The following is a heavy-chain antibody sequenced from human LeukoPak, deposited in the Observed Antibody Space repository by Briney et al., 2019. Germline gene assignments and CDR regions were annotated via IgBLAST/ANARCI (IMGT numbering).Heavy chain of an antibody. D-gene: IGHD4-17*01. CDR3: ARRGNDYGDYPTDY. CDR2: IRPGDSDT. Sequence: SGESLKISCKGSGYSFTSYWIGWVRQMPGKGLEWTGIIRPGDSDTRYSPSFQGQVTISADKSISTAYLQWSSLKASDTAMYYCARRGNDYGDYPTDYWGQGTLVTVSS. CDR1: GYSFTSYW. J-gene: IGHJ4*02. V-gene: IGHV5-51*01.